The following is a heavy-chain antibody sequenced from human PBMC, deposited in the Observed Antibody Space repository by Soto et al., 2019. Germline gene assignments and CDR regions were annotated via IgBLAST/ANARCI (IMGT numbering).Heavy chain of an antibody. Sequence: ASVKVSCKASGYTFTSYNVNWARQATGQGLEWMGWMNPNSGNTGYAQKFQGRVTLTRNTSISTAYMEVSSLRSEDTAVYYCARASSGYGFDAFDMSGQGTMVTVSS. V-gene: IGHV1-8*01. CDR2: MNPNSGNT. J-gene: IGHJ3*02. D-gene: IGHD5-12*01. CDR1: GYTFTSYN. CDR3: ARASSGYGFDAFDM.